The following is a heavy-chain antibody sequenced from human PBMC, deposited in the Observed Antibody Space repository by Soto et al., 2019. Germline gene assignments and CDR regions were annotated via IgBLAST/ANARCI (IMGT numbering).Heavy chain of an antibody. V-gene: IGHV3-15*07. CDR2: IKSKRDGGTT. CDR3: TTVGSSWYRGGY. CDR1: GFIFNNAW. D-gene: IGHD6-13*01. Sequence: EVQLVESGGGLVKPGGSFRLSCAASGFIFNNAWINWVRQAPGKGQEGVGRIKSKRDGGTTDYAAPVKGSFTISRDDAKNTLYLQMHSLKTEDTDVYYCTTVGSSWYRGGYWGQGTLGTVS. J-gene: IGHJ4*02.